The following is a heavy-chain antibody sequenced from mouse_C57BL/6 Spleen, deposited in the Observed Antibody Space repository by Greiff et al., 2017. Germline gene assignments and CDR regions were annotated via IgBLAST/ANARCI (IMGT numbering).Heavy chain of an antibody. D-gene: IGHD2-5*01. V-gene: IGHV1-78*01. CDR3: ARAAYYSNFAY. CDR1: GYTFTDHT. CDR2: IYPRDGST. J-gene: IGHJ3*01. Sequence: QVQLQQSDAELVKPGASVKISCKVSGYTFTDHTIHWMKQRPEQGLEWIGDIYPRDGSTKYNEKFKGKATLSADKSSSTAYMQLNSLTSEDSAVYFYARAAYYSNFAYWGQGTLVTVSA.